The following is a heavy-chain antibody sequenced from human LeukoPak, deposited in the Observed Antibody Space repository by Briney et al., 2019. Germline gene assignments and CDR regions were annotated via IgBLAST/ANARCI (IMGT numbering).Heavy chain of an antibody. CDR2: IIPIFGTA. V-gene: IGHV1-69*13. CDR1: GGTFSSYA. D-gene: IGHD2-15*01. Sequence: ASVKVSCKASGGTFSSYAISWVRQAPGQGLEWMGGIIPIFGTANYAQKFQGRVTITADESTSTAYMELSRLRSEDTAVYYCARDRGPYCSGGSCYFTDASDIWGQGTMVTVSS. CDR3: ARDRGPYCSGGSCYFTDASDI. J-gene: IGHJ3*02.